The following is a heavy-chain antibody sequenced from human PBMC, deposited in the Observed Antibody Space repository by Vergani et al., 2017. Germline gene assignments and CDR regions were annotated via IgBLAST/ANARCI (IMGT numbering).Heavy chain of an antibody. D-gene: IGHD3-3*01. Sequence: QVQLQQWGAGLLKPSETLSLTCAVYGGSFSGYYWSWIRQPQGKGLEWIGEINHSGSTNYNPSLKSRVTISVDTSKNQFSLKLSSVTAADTAVYYCARGRITIFGRGYGMDVWGQGTTVTVSS. V-gene: IGHV4-34*01. CDR3: ARGRITIFGRGYGMDV. CDR2: INHSGST. J-gene: IGHJ6*02. CDR1: GGSFSGYY.